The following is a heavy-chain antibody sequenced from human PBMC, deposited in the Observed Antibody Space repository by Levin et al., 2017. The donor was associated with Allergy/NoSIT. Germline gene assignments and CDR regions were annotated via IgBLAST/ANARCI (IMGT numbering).Heavy chain of an antibody. J-gene: IGHJ4*02. CDR1: GFTFSSYA. CDR2: ISGSGGST. D-gene: IGHD6-13*01. CDR3: AKDLSPRQLVPHRCFDY. Sequence: PGGSLRLSCAASGFTFSSYAMSWVRQAPGKGLEWVSAISGSGGSTYYADSVKGRFTISRDNSKNTLYLQMNSLRAEDTAVYYCAKDLSPRQLVPHRCFDYWGQGTLVTVSS. V-gene: IGHV3-23*01.